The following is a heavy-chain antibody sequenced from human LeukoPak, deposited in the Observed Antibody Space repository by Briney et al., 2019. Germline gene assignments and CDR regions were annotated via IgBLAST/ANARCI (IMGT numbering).Heavy chain of an antibody. CDR3: AREGHHYGSGSYVVSDY. CDR1: GGSMSSSNW. D-gene: IGHD3-10*01. Sequence: KASATLSLTCAVSGGSMSSSNWWSWVRQPLGKGLEWIGEIYHSGSTNYNPSLKSRVTISVDTSKNQFSLKLSSVTAADTAVYYCAREGHHYGSGSYVVSDYWGQGTLVTVSS. J-gene: IGHJ4*02. V-gene: IGHV4-4*02. CDR2: IYHSGST.